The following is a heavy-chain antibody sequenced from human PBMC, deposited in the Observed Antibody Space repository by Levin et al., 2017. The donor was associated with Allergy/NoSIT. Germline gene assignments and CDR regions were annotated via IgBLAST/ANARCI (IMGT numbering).Heavy chain of an antibody. CDR3: ARVLRFYYYYYMDV. D-gene: IGHD5-12*01. CDR1: GFTFSSYG. CDR2: IWDDGYKK. J-gene: IGHJ6*03. Sequence: SGGSLRLSCAASGFTFSSYGMHWVRQAPGKGLEWVAVIWDDGYKKYYADSVKGRFTISRDNSKNTLYLQMKRLRGEDTSVYYCARVLRFYYYYYMDVWGKGTTVTVSS. V-gene: IGHV3-33*01.